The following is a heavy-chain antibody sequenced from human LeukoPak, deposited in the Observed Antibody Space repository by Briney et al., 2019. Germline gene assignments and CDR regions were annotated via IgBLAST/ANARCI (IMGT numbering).Heavy chain of an antibody. CDR1: GFTFSSYA. D-gene: IGHD6-19*01. CDR2: MSGSGGRT. J-gene: IGHJ1*01. Sequence: PGGSLRLSCAASGFTFSSYAMIWLRQAPGKGLEWVSAMSGSGGRTYYAYSVKGRFTISRDNSKNTLYLQMNSLRAEDTAVYYCAKDVAGVRRAEYFQHWGQGTLVTVSS. V-gene: IGHV3-23*01. CDR3: AKDVAGVRRAEYFQH.